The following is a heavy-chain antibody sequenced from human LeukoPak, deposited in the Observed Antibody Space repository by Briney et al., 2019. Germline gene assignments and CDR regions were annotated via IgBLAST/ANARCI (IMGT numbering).Heavy chain of an antibody. CDR3: ATADSNYNYYGMDV. J-gene: IGHJ6*02. CDR1: GYTLTELS. Sequence: ASVKVSCKVSGYTLTELSMHWVRQAPGKGLEWMGGFDPEDGETIYAQKFQGRVTMTEGTSTDTAYMELSSLRSEDTAVYYCATADSNYNYYGMDVWGQGTTVTVSS. V-gene: IGHV1-24*01. CDR2: FDPEDGET. D-gene: IGHD4-11*01.